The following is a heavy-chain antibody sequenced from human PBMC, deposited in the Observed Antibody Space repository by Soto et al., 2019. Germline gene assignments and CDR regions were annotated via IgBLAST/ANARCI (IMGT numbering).Heavy chain of an antibody. CDR2: IWYDGSNK. Sequence: PGGSLRLSCAASGFTFSSYGMHWVRQAPGKGLEWVAVIWYDGSNKYYADSVKGRFTISRDNSKNTLYLQMNSLRAEDTAVYYCARDNQKYMSEQVDYWGQGTLVTVSS. V-gene: IGHV3-33*01. CDR1: GFTFSSYG. J-gene: IGHJ4*02. D-gene: IGHD6-6*01. CDR3: ARDNQKYMSEQVDY.